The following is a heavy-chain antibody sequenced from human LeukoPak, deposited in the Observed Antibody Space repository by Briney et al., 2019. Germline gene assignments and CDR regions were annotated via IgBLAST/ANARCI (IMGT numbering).Heavy chain of an antibody. D-gene: IGHD6-19*01. CDR2: INHSGST. CDR1: GGSFSGYY. V-gene: IGHV4-34*01. CDR3: ARGAVAKFNP. J-gene: IGHJ5*02. Sequence: SETLSLTCAVYGGSFSGYYWSWIRQPPGKGLEWIGEINHSGSTNYNPSLKSRVTISVDTSKNQFSLKLSSVTAADTAVYYCARGAVAKFNPWGQGTLVTVSS.